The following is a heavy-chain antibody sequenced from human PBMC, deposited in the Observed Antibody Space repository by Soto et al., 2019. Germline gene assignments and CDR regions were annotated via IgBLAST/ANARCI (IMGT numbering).Heavy chain of an antibody. D-gene: IGHD4-17*01. V-gene: IGHV3-30-3*01. CDR2: ISYDGSNK. J-gene: IGHJ6*02. Sequence: PGGSLRLSCAVSGFTFSSYAMHWVRQAPGKGLEWVAVISYDGSNKYYADSVKGRFTISRDNSKNTLYLQMNSLRAEDTAVYYCARPTVTTRLGYYYYGMDVWGQGTTVTVSS. CDR3: ARPTVTTRLGYYYYGMDV. CDR1: GFTFSSYA.